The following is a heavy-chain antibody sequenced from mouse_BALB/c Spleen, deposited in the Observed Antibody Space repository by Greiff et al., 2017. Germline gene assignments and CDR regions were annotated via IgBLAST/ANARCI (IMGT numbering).Heavy chain of an antibody. J-gene: IGHJ4*01. CDR2: IYPYNGGT. D-gene: IGHD2-14*01. CDR1: GYTFTDYN. V-gene: IGHV1S29*02. CDR3: ARVCYRYEDAMDY. Sequence: VQLKESGPELVKPGASVKISCKASGYTFTDYNMHWVKQSHGKSLEWIGYIYPYNGGTGYNQKFKSKATLTVDNSSSTAYMELRSLTSEDSAVYYCARVCYRYEDAMDYWGQGTSVTVSS.